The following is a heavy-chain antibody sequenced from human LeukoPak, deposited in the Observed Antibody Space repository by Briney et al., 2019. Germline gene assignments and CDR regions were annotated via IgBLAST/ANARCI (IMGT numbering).Heavy chain of an antibody. Sequence: ASVKVSCKASGYTFPNYDINWVRQATGQGLEWMGWMNFNSGNTGYAQKFQGRVTMTRNTAISTVYMELSNLTSEDTAIYYCAKVGLGNTAIHIWGQGTMVTGSS. CDR3: AKVGLGNTAIHI. D-gene: IGHD5-18*01. CDR1: GYTFPNYD. CDR2: MNFNSGNT. V-gene: IGHV1-8*01. J-gene: IGHJ3*02.